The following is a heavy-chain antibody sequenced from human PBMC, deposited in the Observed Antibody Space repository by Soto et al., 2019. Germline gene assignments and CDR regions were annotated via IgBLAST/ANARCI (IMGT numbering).Heavy chain of an antibody. J-gene: IGHJ3*02. V-gene: IGHV3-33*01. Sequence: QVQLVESGGGVVQPGRSLRLSCAASGFTFSSYGMHWVRQAPGKGLEWVAVIWYDGSNKYYADSVKGRFTISRDNSKNTLYLQMNSLRAEDTAVYYCARDPAPNKPVRGAHRGGAFDIWGQGTMVTVSS. D-gene: IGHD3-10*01. CDR2: IWYDGSNK. CDR3: ARDPAPNKPVRGAHRGGAFDI. CDR1: GFTFSSYG.